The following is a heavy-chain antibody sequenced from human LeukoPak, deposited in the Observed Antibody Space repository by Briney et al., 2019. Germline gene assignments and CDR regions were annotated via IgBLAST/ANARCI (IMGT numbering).Heavy chain of an antibody. Sequence: GGSLRLSCAASGFTFSSYAMSWVRQAPGKGLEWVSAISGSGGSTYYADSVKGRFTISRDNSKNTLYLQMNSLRAEDTAVYYCASYGDPDDAFDIWGQGTMVTVSS. CDR1: GFTFSSYA. CDR2: ISGSGGST. J-gene: IGHJ3*02. CDR3: ASYGDPDDAFDI. D-gene: IGHD4/OR15-4a*01. V-gene: IGHV3-23*01.